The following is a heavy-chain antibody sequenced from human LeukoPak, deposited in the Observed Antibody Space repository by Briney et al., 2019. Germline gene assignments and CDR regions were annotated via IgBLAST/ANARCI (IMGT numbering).Heavy chain of an antibody. CDR2: ISYDGSNK. D-gene: IGHD6-13*01. J-gene: IGHJ4*02. CDR1: GFTFSSYG. V-gene: IGHV3-30*18. Sequence: GGSLRLSCAASGFTFSSYGMHWVRQAPGKGLEWMALISYDGSNKYYADSVKGRFTISRDNSKNTLYLQMNSLRTEDTAVYYCAKDLGYSSSWYKDLDYWGQGTLVTVFS. CDR3: AKDLGYSSSWYKDLDY.